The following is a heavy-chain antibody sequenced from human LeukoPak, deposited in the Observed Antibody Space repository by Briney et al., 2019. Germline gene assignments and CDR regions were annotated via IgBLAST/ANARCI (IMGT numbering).Heavy chain of an antibody. CDR3: AKDDTVTTGHFDY. CDR2: IRGSGGST. D-gene: IGHD4-17*01. V-gene: IGHV3-23*01. CDR1: GFTFSSYA. Sequence: GGSLRLSCAASGFTFSSYAMSWVRQAPGKGLEWVSAIRGSGGSTYYADSVKGRFTISRDNSKNTLYLQMNSLRAEDTAVYYCAKDDTVTTGHFDYWGQGTMVTVSS. J-gene: IGHJ4*02.